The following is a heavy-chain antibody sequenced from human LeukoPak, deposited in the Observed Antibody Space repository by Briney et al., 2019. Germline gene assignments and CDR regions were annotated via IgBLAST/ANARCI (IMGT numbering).Heavy chain of an antibody. CDR2: IRSKANSYAT. CDR3: TRRVGENYYFDY. Sequence: GGSLRLSCAASGFTFSGSAMHWVRQASGKGLEWVGRIRSKANSYATAYAASVKGRFTISRDDSKNTAYLQMNSLKTEDTAVYYCTRRVGENYYFDYWGQGTLVTVSS. J-gene: IGHJ4*02. CDR1: GFTFSGSA. D-gene: IGHD3-10*01. V-gene: IGHV3-73*01.